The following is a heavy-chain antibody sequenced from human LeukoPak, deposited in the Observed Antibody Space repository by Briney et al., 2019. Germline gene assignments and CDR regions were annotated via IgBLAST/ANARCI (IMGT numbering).Heavy chain of an antibody. D-gene: IGHD3/OR15-3a*01. V-gene: IGHV3-33*06. CDR1: GFTFSSYG. Sequence: GGSLRLSCAASGFTFSSYGMHWVRQAPGKGLEWVAVIWYDGSNKYYADSVKGRFTISRDNPKNTLYLQMNSLRAEDTAVYFCAKRGVVIRVILVGFHKEAYYFESWGQGALVTVSS. J-gene: IGHJ4*02. CDR2: IWYDGSNK. CDR3: AKRGVVIRVILVGFHKEAYYFES.